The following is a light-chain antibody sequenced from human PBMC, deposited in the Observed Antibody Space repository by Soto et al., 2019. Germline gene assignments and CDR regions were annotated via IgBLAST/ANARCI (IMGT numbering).Light chain of an antibody. J-gene: IGKJ1*01. CDR3: QQYNSYPWT. Sequence: DIQMPQSPSTLSASVGGRVTITCRASQSLSSWLAWYQQKPGKAPKLLLHEASSLESGVPSRFSGSGSGTAFTLTISSLQPDGFATYDCQQYNSYPWTFGQRTKVEIK. CDR2: EAS. CDR1: QSLSSW. V-gene: IGKV1-5*01.